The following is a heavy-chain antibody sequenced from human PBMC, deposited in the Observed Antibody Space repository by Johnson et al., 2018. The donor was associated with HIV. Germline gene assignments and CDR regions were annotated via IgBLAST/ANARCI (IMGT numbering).Heavy chain of an antibody. CDR3: AREPSIAAAGGDGAFDI. V-gene: IGHV3-30*04. Sequence: QVQLVESGGGVVQPGRSLRLSCAASGFTFSSYAMHWVRQAPGKGLEWVAVISYDGSYQYYADSAKGRFTISRDNSKNTLYLKMNSLRAEDTAVYYCAREPSIAAAGGDGAFDIWGRGTMLTVSS. CDR2: ISYDGSYQ. D-gene: IGHD6-13*01. J-gene: IGHJ3*02. CDR1: GFTFSSYA.